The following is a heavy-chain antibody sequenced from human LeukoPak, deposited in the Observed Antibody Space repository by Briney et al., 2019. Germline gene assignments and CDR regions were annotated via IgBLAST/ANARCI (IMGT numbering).Heavy chain of an antibody. Sequence: PGGSLRLSCAASGFTFSSYAMSWVRQAPGKGLEWVSAICGSGGSTYYADSVKGRFTISRDNSKNSLYLQMNSLRAEDTAVYYCARDRREGDCFDYWGQGTLVTVSS. J-gene: IGHJ4*02. CDR3: ARDRREGDCFDY. V-gene: IGHV3-23*01. CDR2: ICGSGGST. CDR1: GFTFSSYA. D-gene: IGHD2-21*02.